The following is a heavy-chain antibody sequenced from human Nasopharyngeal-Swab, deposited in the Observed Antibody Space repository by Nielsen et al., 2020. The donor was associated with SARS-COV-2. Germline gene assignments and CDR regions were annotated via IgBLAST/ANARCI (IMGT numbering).Heavy chain of an antibody. V-gene: IGHV1-69*01. J-gene: IGHJ4*02. D-gene: IGHD6-6*01. Sequence: WVRQAAGKGLEWMGGIIPIFGTANYAQKFQGRVTITADESTSTAYMELSSLRSEDTAVYYCARGHDSSSGKGPIDYWGQGTLVTVSS. CDR2: IIPIFGTA. CDR3: ARGHDSSSGKGPIDY.